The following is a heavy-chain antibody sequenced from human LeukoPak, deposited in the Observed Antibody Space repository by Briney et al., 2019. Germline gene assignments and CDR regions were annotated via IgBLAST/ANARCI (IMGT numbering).Heavy chain of an antibody. V-gene: IGHV3-43*02. CDR1: GFTFVDYA. Sequence: GGSLRLSCVASGFTFVDYAMHWVRQAPGKGLDWVSLISGDGGSTYYADSVKGRFTISRDNSKNSLYLQMNSLRTEDTALYYCAKDGCSGGACYSFGFYYGMDVWGQGTTVTVSS. D-gene: IGHD2-15*01. CDR3: AKDGCSGGACYSFGFYYGMDV. CDR2: ISGDGGST. J-gene: IGHJ6*02.